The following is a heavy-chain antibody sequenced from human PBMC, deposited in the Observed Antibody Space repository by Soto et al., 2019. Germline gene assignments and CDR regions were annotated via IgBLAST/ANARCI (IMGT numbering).Heavy chain of an antibody. CDR3: AKDDYGYWFDP. J-gene: IGHJ5*02. CDR2: ISVSGGTT. Sequence: EVQLLESGGGLVQPGGSLRLSCVASGFSVRNYAMSWVRQAPGKGLEWVSSISVSGGTTYYADSVKGRFTISRDNSKNTLYLQMNSLRAGDTAVYYCAKDDYGYWFDPWGQGTLVTISS. D-gene: IGHD4-17*01. CDR1: GFSVRNYA. V-gene: IGHV3-23*01.